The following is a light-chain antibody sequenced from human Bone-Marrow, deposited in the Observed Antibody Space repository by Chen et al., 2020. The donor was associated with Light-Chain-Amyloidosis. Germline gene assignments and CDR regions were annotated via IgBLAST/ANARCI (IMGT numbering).Light chain of an antibody. CDR1: QSVSSSY. CDR3: QQYGSSPGT. V-gene: IGKV3-20*01. CDR2: GAS. Sequence: EIVLTQSPGTLSLSPGERATLSCRASQSVSSSYLAWYQQQPGQAPRLLIYGASSRATGIPDRFSGSGSGTDVTLTISRLEPEDFAVYYCQQYGSSPGTFGQGTKVEIK. J-gene: IGKJ1*01.